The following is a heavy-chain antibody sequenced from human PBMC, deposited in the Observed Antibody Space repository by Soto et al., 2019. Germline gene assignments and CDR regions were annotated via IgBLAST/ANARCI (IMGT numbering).Heavy chain of an antibody. J-gene: IGHJ4*02. CDR3: ARDQWGVGSTPALFDY. CDR1: GYTFTIYA. CDR2: INAGNGNT. D-gene: IGHD1-26*01. Sequence: ASVKVSCKASGYTFTIYAMHWVRQAPGQRLEWMGWINAGNGNTKYSQKFQGRVTITRDTSASTAYMELSSLRSEDTAVYYCARDQWGVGSTPALFDYWGQGTLVTVSS. V-gene: IGHV1-3*01.